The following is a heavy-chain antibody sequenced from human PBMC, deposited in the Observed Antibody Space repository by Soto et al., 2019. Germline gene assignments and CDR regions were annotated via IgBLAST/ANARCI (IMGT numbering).Heavy chain of an antibody. CDR2: IYSGGST. V-gene: IGHV3-53*01. Sequence: EVQLVESGGGLIQPGGSLRLSCAASGFTVSSNYMSWVRQAPGKGLEWVSVIYSGGSTYYADSVKGRFTISRDNSKNTLDLQMNSLRAEDTAVYYCATREGGVLEWLEGDDAFDIWGQGTMVTVSS. CDR1: GFTVSSNY. D-gene: IGHD3-3*01. J-gene: IGHJ3*02. CDR3: ATREGGVLEWLEGDDAFDI.